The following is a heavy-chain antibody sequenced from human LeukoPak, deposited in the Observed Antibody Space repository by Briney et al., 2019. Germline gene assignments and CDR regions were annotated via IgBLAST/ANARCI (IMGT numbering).Heavy chain of an antibody. V-gene: IGHV4-31*03. Sequence: PSQTLSLTCTVSGGSIGSGGYYWSWIRQHSGKGLEWIGYIYYSGSTYYNPSLKSRVTISVDTSKNQFSLKLSSVTAADTAVYYCAREVSGYDLSQRHFDYWGQGTLVTVSS. CDR3: AREVSGYDLSQRHFDY. CDR2: IYYSGST. CDR1: GGSIGSGGYY. J-gene: IGHJ4*02. D-gene: IGHD5-12*01.